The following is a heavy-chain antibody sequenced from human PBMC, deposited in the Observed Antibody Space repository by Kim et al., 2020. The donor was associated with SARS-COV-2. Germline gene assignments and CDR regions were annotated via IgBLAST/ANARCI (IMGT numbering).Heavy chain of an antibody. Sequence: GGSLRLSCAASGFTFSSYSMNWVRQAPGKGLEWVSYISSSSSTIYYADSVKGRFTISRDNAKNSLYLQMNSLRAEDTAVYYCARDLVLRYFNYWGQGTLVTVSS. D-gene: IGHD3-9*01. J-gene: IGHJ4*02. CDR1: GFTFSSYS. V-gene: IGHV3-48*04. CDR3: ARDLVLRYFNY. CDR2: ISSSSSTI.